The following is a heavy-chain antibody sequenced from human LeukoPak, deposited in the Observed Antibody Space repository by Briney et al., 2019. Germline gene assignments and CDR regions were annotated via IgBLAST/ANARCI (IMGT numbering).Heavy chain of an antibody. D-gene: IGHD1-7*01. V-gene: IGHV3-49*03. Sequence: GGSLRLSCTASGFTFGDYAMSWFRQAPGKGLEWVGFIRSKAYGGTTEYAASVKGRFTISRDDSKSIAYLQMNSLKTEDTAVYYCTGDDWNYVSDYWGQGTLVTVSS. CDR2: IRSKAYGGTT. CDR1: GFTFGDYA. J-gene: IGHJ4*02. CDR3: TGDDWNYVSDY.